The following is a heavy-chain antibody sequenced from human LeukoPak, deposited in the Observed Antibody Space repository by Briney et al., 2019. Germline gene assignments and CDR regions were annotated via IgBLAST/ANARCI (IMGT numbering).Heavy chain of an antibody. Sequence: SETLSLTCTVSGGSISSSSYYWSWIRQPPGKGLEWIGYIYYSGSTNYNPSLKSRVTISVDTSRNQFSLKLSSVTAADTAVYYCARNSGSGWSDYWGQGTPVTVSS. CDR3: ARNSGSGWSDY. J-gene: IGHJ4*02. CDR1: GGSISSSSYY. CDR2: IYYSGST. V-gene: IGHV4-61*01. D-gene: IGHD6-19*01.